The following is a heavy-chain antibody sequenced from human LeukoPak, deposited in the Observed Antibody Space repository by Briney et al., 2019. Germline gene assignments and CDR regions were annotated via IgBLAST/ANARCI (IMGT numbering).Heavy chain of an antibody. J-gene: IGHJ4*02. Sequence: SGRSLRLSCEASGFTFSSYGMHWVRRAPGKGLEWMTVISHDGSNEYYVDSVKGRFTISRDNSKSTLYLQMNSLRVEDTAVYYCAKEGYYGSGSFPDSWGQGTLVTVSS. D-gene: IGHD3-10*01. CDR1: GFTFSSYG. V-gene: IGHV3-30*18. CDR3: AKEGYYGSGSFPDS. CDR2: ISHDGSNE.